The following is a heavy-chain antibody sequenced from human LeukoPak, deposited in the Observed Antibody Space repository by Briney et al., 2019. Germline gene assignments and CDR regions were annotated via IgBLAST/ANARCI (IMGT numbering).Heavy chain of an antibody. J-gene: IGHJ6*03. CDR2: MNPNSGNT. V-gene: IGHV1-8*03. CDR1: GYTFTSYD. Sequence: ASVKVSCKASGYTFTSYDINWVRQATGQGLEWMGWMNPNSGNTGYAQKFQGRVTITRNTSISTAYMELSSLRSEDTAVYYCARAPRLYYDFWSGYYIDYYYYMDVWGKGTTVTVSS. CDR3: ARAPRLYYDFWSGYYIDYYYYMDV. D-gene: IGHD3-3*01.